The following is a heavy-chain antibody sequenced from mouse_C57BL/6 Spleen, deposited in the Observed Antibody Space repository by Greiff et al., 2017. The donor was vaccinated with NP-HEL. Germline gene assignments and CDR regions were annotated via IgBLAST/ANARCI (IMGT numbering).Heavy chain of an antibody. V-gene: IGHV5-15*01. CDR3: ARHYYGSDWYFDV. J-gene: IGHJ1*03. D-gene: IGHD1-1*01. Sequence: EVQLMESGGGLVQPGGSLKLSCAASGFTFSDYGMAWVRQAPRKGPEWVAFISNLAYSIYYADTVTGRFTISRENAKNTLYLEMSSLRSEDTAMYYCARHYYGSDWYFDVWGTGTTVTVSS. CDR2: ISNLAYSI. CDR1: GFTFSDYG.